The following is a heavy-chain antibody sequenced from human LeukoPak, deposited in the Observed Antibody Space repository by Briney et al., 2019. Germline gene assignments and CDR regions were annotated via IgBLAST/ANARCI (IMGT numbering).Heavy chain of an antibody. D-gene: IGHD2-2*02. CDR1: GGTFSSYA. CDR2: IIPSFGTA. V-gene: IGHV1-69*01. Sequence: SVKVSCKASGGTFSSYAISWVRQAPGQGLEWMGGIIPSFGTANYAQKFQGRVTITAEESTSTAYMGMSSLRSEDTAVYYCASLTSRHMSIYQWGQGTLVTVSS. J-gene: IGHJ4*02. CDR3: ASLTSRHMSIYQ.